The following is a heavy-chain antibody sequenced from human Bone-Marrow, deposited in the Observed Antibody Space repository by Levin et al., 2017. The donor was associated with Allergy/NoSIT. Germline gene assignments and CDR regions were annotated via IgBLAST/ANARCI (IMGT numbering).Heavy chain of an antibody. CDR2: ISSSSSYI. CDR1: GFTFSSYS. V-gene: IGHV3-21*01. D-gene: IGHD6-13*01. Sequence: GESLKISRAASGFTFSSYSMNWVRQAPGKGLEWVSSISSSSSYIYYADSVKGRFTISRDNAKNSLYLQMNSLRAEDTAVYYCARDSKDPRIAAAGNFDYWGQGTLVTVSS. J-gene: IGHJ4*02. CDR3: ARDSKDPRIAAAGNFDY.